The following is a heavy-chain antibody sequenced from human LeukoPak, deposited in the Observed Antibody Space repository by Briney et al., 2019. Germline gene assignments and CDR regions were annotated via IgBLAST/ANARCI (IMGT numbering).Heavy chain of an antibody. CDR1: GFTFNSFW. CDR3: ARDGYGSGSHDY. V-gene: IGHV3-7*04. Sequence: GGSLRLSCAASGFTFNSFWMSWVRQAPGKGLEWVASIKRDGSDTHYVDSVKGRFTISRDNAKNSLFLQMNSLAAEDTALYYCARDGYGSGSHDYWGQGNLVTVSS. CDR2: IKRDGSDT. D-gene: IGHD3-10*01. J-gene: IGHJ4*02.